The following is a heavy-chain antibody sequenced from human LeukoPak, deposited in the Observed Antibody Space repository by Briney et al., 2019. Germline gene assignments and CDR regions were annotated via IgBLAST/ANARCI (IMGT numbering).Heavy chain of an antibody. CDR3: ARRNRGEGLDY. CDR1: GFTFSSYS. D-gene: IGHD3-10*01. J-gene: IGHJ4*02. CDR2: ISSSSSYI. V-gene: IGHV3-21*01. Sequence: GRSLRLSCAASGFTFSSYSMNWVRQAPGKGLEWVSSISSSSSYIYYADSVKGRLTISRDNAKNSLYLQMNSPRAEDTAVYYCARRNRGEGLDYWGQGTLVTVSS.